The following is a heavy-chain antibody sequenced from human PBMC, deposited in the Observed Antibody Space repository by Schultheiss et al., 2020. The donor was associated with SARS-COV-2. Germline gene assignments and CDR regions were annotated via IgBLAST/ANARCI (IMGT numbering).Heavy chain of an antibody. Sequence: SETLYLTCAVYGGSFSGYYWSWIRQPPGKGLEWIGEINHSGSTNYNPSLKSRVTISVDTSKNQFSLKLSSVTAADTAVYYCAREGTYYDFWSGLPYYYGMDVWGQGTTVTVSS. CDR1: GGSFSGYY. J-gene: IGHJ6*02. D-gene: IGHD3-3*01. CDR2: INHSGST. CDR3: AREGTYYDFWSGLPYYYGMDV. V-gene: IGHV4-34*01.